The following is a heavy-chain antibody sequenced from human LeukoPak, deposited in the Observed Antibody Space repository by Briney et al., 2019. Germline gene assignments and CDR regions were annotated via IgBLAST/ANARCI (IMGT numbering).Heavy chain of an antibody. D-gene: IGHD2-2*01. CDR2: ISAYNGNT. CDR3: ARDVACSSTCCYSPANWYFDL. Sequence: ASVKVSCKASGYTFTSYGISWVRQAPGQGLEWMGWISAYNGNTNYAQKLQGRVTMTTDTSTSTAYMELRSLRSDDTAVYYCARDVACSSTCCYSPANWYFDLWGRGTLVTVSS. J-gene: IGHJ2*01. CDR1: GYTFTSYG. V-gene: IGHV1-18*01.